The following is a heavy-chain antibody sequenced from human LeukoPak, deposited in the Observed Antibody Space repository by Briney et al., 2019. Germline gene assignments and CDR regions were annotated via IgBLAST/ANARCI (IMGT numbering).Heavy chain of an antibody. CDR1: GFTFSSYA. Sequence: GGSLRLSCAASGFTFSSYAMNWVRQAPGKGLEWVSVISGSGGSTYYADSVKGRFTISRDNSKNTLYLQMNSLRAEDTAVYYCAKDVVVTAINYFDYWGQGTLVTVSS. J-gene: IGHJ4*02. CDR2: ISGSGGST. D-gene: IGHD2-21*02. CDR3: AKDVVVTAINYFDY. V-gene: IGHV3-23*01.